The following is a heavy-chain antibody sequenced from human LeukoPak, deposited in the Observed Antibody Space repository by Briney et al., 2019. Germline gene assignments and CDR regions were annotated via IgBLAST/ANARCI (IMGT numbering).Heavy chain of an antibody. Sequence: PSETLSLTCTVSGGSISSGSYYWGWIRQPPGKGLEWIGSIYYSGSTYYNPSLKSRVTISVDTSKNQFSLKLSSVTAADTAVYYCVSITIFGYNWFDPWGQGTLVTVSS. J-gene: IGHJ5*02. CDR1: GGSISSGSYY. CDR3: VSITIFGYNWFDP. D-gene: IGHD3-3*01. CDR2: IYYSGST. V-gene: IGHV4-39*07.